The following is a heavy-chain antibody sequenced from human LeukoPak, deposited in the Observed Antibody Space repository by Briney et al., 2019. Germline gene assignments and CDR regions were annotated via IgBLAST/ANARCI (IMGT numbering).Heavy chain of an antibody. V-gene: IGHV1-2*02. D-gene: IGHD5-18*01. CDR3: ARALLQLWSEANWFDP. Sequence: GASVKVSCKASGYTFTGYYMHWVRQAPGQGLEWMGWINPNSGGTSYAQKFQGRVTMTRDTSISTAYMELSRLRSDDTAVYYCARALLQLWSEANWFDPWGQGTLVTVSS. J-gene: IGHJ5*02. CDR2: INPNSGGT. CDR1: GYTFTGYY.